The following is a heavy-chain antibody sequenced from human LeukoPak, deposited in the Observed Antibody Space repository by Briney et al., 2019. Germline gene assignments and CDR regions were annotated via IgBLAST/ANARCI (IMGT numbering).Heavy chain of an antibody. CDR3: ARDSQWLVRGYYYYGMDV. V-gene: IGHV3-48*02. CDR1: GFTFSSYR. CDR2: ISSSSSTI. J-gene: IGHJ6*02. D-gene: IGHD6-19*01. Sequence: PGGSLRLSCAASGFTFSSYRMNWVRQAPGKGLECVSYISSSSSTIYYADSVKGRFIISRDNAKNSLYLQMNSLRDEDTAVYYCARDSQWLVRGYYYYGMDVWGQGTTVTVSS.